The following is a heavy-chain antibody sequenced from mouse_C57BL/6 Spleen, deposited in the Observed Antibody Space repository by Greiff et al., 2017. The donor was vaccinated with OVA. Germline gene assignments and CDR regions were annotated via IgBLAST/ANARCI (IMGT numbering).Heavy chain of an antibody. V-gene: IGHV1-15*01. Sequence: VQLQQSGAELVRPGASVTLSCKASGYTFTDYEMHWVKQTPVHGLEWIGAIDPETGGTAYNQKFKGKAILTADKSSSTAYMELRSLTSEDSAVYYCTRYRDDYAMDYWGQGTSVTVSS. CDR2: IDPETGGT. CDR3: TRYRDDYAMDY. D-gene: IGHD3-3*01. J-gene: IGHJ4*01. CDR1: GYTFTDYE.